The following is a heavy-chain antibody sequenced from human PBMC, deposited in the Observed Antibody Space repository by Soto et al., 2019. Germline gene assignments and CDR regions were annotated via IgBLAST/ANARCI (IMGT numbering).Heavy chain of an antibody. Sequence: QVHLVQSGAEVKKPGASVKVSCKASGYTFTSYGITWVRQAPGQGLEWMGWIGAHNGNTDYAQKLQGRVIVTRDTSTRTAYPEFRTLRPDATAVYYCARGGNGYYWGQGAVAPVSS. CDR2: IGAHNGNT. D-gene: IGHD1-1*01. V-gene: IGHV1-18*01. J-gene: IGHJ4*02. CDR1: GYTFTSYG. CDR3: ARGGNGYY.